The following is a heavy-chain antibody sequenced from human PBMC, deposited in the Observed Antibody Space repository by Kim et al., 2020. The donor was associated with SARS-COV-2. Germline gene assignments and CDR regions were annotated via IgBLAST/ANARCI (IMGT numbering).Heavy chain of an antibody. CDR3: ARLGRRGSSSSSNFDY. V-gene: IGHV1-18*01. Sequence: LQGRVTMTTDTSTSTAYMELRSLRSDDTAVYYCARLGRRGSSSSSNFDYWGQGTLVTVSS. J-gene: IGHJ4*02. D-gene: IGHD6-6*01.